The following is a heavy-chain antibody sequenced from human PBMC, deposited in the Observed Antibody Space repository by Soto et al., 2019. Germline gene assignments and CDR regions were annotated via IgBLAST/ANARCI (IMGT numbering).Heavy chain of an antibody. V-gene: IGHV3-21*01. Sequence: GGSLRLSCAASGFTFSSYSMNWVRQAPGKGLEWVSSISSSSSYIYYADSVKGRFTISRDNAKNSLYLQMNSLRAEDTAVYYCARGPEAAPLYNWFDPWGQRTLVTVSS. CDR3: ARGPEAAPLYNWFDP. CDR1: GFTFSSYS. J-gene: IGHJ5*02. CDR2: ISSSSSYI.